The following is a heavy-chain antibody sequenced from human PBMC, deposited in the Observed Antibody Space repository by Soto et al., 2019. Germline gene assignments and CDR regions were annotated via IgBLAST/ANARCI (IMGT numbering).Heavy chain of an antibody. CDR3: ARDSIMITFGGVIPDY. CDR2: ISAYNGNT. V-gene: IGHV1-18*01. D-gene: IGHD3-16*02. CDR1: GYTFTSYG. J-gene: IGHJ4*02. Sequence: ASVKVSCKASGYTFTSYGISWGRQAPGQGLEWMGWISAYNGNTNYAQKLQGRVTITTDTSTSTAYMELRSLRSDDTAVYYCARDSIMITFGGVIPDYWGQGTLVTVSS.